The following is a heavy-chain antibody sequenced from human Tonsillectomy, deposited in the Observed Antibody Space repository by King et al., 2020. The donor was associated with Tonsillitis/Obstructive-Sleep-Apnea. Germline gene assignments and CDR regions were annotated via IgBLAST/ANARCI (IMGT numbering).Heavy chain of an antibody. Sequence: VQLVQSGAEVKKPGASMKVSCMASGYTFTNYGINWVRQAPGQGLEWMGWISTNTCNAHYAQRLQGRLTMTTEKSTTPAYMELRSLRSDDTAVYFCARDADGGSSVDYWGQGTLVTVSS. D-gene: IGHD4-23*01. CDR3: ARDADGGSSVDY. CDR2: ISTNTCNA. V-gene: IGHV1-18*01. CDR1: GYTFTNYG. J-gene: IGHJ4*02.